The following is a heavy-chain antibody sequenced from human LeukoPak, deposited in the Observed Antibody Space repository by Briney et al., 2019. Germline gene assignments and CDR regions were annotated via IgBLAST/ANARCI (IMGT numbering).Heavy chain of an antibody. Sequence: GSLRLSCAASGFTSSSYAVSWVRWAPGKGLKWVAVMSFDDCYKHYSDSVKGRFTISRDNSKSTLYVQMNSLRVEDTAVYYCARDLHCAGGECYYGLMYWGQGTLVVGSS. CDR1: GFTSSSYA. V-gene: IGHV3-30*04. D-gene: IGHD2-8*02. J-gene: IGHJ4*02. CDR3: ARDLHCAGGECYYGLMY. CDR2: MSFDDCYK.